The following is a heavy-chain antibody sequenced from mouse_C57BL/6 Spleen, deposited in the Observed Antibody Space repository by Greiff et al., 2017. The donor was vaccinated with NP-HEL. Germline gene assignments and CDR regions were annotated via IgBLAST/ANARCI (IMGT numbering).Heavy chain of an antibody. V-gene: IGHV3-2*02. J-gene: IGHJ2*01. CDR1: GYSITSGYG. Sequence: EVQLQQSGPGLVKPSQSLSLTCTVTGYSITSGYGWNWIRQFPGNKLEWMGYISYSGSTNYNPYLKSRISITRDTSKNQFFLQLNSVTTEDTATYYCARTARIKYWGQGTTLTVSS. D-gene: IGHD1-2*01. CDR2: ISYSGST. CDR3: ARTARIKY.